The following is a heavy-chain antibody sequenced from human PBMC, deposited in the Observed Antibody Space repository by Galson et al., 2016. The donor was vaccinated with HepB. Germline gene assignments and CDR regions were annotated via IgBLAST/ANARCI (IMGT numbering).Heavy chain of an antibody. V-gene: IGHV3-74*01. D-gene: IGHD1-26*01. CDR1: GFTFSDYW. CDR3: VKGGTTSSWSSLFDY. Sequence: SLRLSCAASGFTFSDYWMHWVRQAPSKGLVWVSLIKSDGITDYADSLKGRFTISRDNAKNTLYLHLNSLSDEDTAVYYCVKGGTTSSWSSLFDYWGQGALVTVSS. J-gene: IGHJ4*02. CDR2: IKSDGIT.